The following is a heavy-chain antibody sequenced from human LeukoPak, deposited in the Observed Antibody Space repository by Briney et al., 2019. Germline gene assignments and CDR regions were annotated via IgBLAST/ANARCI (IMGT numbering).Heavy chain of an antibody. CDR2: IKQDGSEK. CDR1: GFTFSSYW. V-gene: IGHV3-7*01. CDR3: ARVFRYYDSSGYYGSYYYYMDV. J-gene: IGHJ6*03. Sequence: GGSLRLSCAASGFTFSSYWMSWVRQAPGKGLEWVANIKQDGSEKYYVDSVKGRFTISRDNAKNSLYLQMNSLRAEDTAVYYCARVFRYYDSSGYYGSYYYYMDVWGKGTTVTVSS. D-gene: IGHD3-22*01.